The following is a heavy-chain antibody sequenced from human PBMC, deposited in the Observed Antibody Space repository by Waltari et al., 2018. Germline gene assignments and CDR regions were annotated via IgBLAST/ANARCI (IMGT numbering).Heavy chain of an antibody. V-gene: IGHV3-9*01. D-gene: IGHD6-19*01. CDR3: AKGRWGSSGWCFDY. Sequence: EVQLVESGGGLVQPGMSLRLSCAASGFTFDDYAMHWVRQAPGKGLEWVSGISWNSGSIGYADSVKGRFTISRDNAKNSLYLQMNSLRAEDTALYYCAKGRWGSSGWCFDYWGQGTLVTVSS. CDR1: GFTFDDYA. J-gene: IGHJ4*02. CDR2: ISWNSGSI.